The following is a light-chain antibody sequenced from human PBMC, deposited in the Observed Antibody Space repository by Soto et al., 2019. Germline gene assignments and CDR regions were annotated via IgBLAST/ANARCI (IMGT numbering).Light chain of an antibody. J-gene: IGKJ5*01. V-gene: IGKV3-11*01. CDR1: QSVSSY. CDR3: QQRSNWPQLT. CDR2: DAS. Sequence: IVLTQSPATLSLYPGARANLSCRASQSVSSYLAWYQQKPGQAPRLLIYDASNRATGIPARFSGSGSGTGCTLTTSSLQPEDFAVYYCQQRSNWPQLTFGHGTRLEIK.